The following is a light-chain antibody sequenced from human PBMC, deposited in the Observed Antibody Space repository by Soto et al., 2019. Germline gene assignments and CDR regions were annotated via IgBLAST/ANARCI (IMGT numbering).Light chain of an antibody. CDR3: QQYGHSPRT. V-gene: IGKV3-20*01. CDR1: QSVSSN. J-gene: IGKJ1*01. Sequence: EIVLTQSPGTLSLSPGERATLSCRASQSVSSNLAWYQQKPGQAPRLLIYGASTRATGIPDTFSGSGSGTDFTLTITRLEPEDFALYYCQQYGHSPRTFGQGSKVDIK. CDR2: GAS.